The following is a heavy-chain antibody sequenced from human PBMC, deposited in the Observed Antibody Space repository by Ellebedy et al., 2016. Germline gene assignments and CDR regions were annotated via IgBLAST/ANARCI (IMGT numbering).Heavy chain of an antibody. CDR1: GFTVSSNY. CDR2: IYSGGST. D-gene: IGHD5-18*01. Sequence: GESLKISCAASGFTVSSNYMSWVRQAPGKGLEWVSVIYSGGSTYYADSVKGRFTISRDNSKNTLYLQMNSLRAEDTAVYYCARFLYSYGYFDYWGQGTLVTVSS. J-gene: IGHJ4*02. CDR3: ARFLYSYGYFDY. V-gene: IGHV3-53*01.